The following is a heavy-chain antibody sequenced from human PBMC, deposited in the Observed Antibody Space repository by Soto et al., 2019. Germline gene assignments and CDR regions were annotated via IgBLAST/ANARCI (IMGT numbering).Heavy chain of an antibody. Sequence: ASVKVSCKASGYTFTSYGISWVRQAPGQGLEWMGWISAYNCNTNYAQKLQGRVTMTTDTSTSTAYMELRSLRSDDTAVYYCARVPGIAAAADAFDIWGQGTMVNVSS. D-gene: IGHD6-13*01. J-gene: IGHJ3*02. CDR2: ISAYNCNT. CDR1: GYTFTSYG. V-gene: IGHV1-18*01. CDR3: ARVPGIAAAADAFDI.